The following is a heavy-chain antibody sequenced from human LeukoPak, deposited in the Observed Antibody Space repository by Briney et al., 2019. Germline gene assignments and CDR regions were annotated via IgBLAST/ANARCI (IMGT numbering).Heavy chain of an antibody. J-gene: IGHJ4*02. CDR3: ARSFGVVIPPDY. V-gene: IGHV3-74*01. D-gene: IGHD3-3*01. CDR2: INSDGSRT. CDR1: GFIFSSYW. Sequence: SGGSLRLSCAASGFIFSSYWMHWVRQAPGKGLVWVSRINSDGSRTSYADSVKGRFTISRDNAKNTLYLQMNSLRAEDTAVYYCARSFGVVIPPDYWGQGTLVTVSS.